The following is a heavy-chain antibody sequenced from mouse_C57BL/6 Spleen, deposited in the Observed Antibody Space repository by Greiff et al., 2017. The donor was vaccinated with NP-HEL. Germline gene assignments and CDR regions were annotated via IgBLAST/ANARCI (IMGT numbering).Heavy chain of an antibody. CDR3: ASPYYYGSSYGAMDY. D-gene: IGHD1-1*01. CDR2: ISNGGGST. CDR1: GFTFSDYY. J-gene: IGHJ4*01. Sequence: EVKLMESGGGLVQPGGSLKLSCAASGFTFSDYYMYWVRQTPEKRLEWVAYISNGGGSTYYPDTVTGRFTISRDNAKNTLYLQMSRLKSEDTAMYYCASPYYYGSSYGAMDYWGQGTSVTVSS. V-gene: IGHV5-12*01.